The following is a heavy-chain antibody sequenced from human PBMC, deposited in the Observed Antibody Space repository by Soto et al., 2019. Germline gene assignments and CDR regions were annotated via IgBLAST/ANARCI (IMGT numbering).Heavy chain of an antibody. CDR1: GYSISLGYY. V-gene: IGHV4-4*07. D-gene: IGHD6-19*01. CDR3: ARAGQWPAQTFDY. CDR2: IYTSGST. Sequence: SETLSLTCAVSGYSISLGYYWSWIRQPAGKGLEWIGRIYTSGSTNYNPSLKSRVTMSVDTSKNQFSLKLSSVTAADTAVYYCARAGQWPAQTFDYWGQGTLVTVSS. J-gene: IGHJ4*02.